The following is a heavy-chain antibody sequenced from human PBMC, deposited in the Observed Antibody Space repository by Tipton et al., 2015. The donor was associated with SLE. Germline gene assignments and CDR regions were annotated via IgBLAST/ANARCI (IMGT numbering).Heavy chain of an antibody. CDR1: GGSFSGYY. D-gene: IGHD1-26*01. Sequence: TLSLTCAVYGGSFSGYYWSWIRQPPGKGLEWIGYIYYSGSTNYNPSLKSRVTISVDTSKNQFSLKLSSVTAADTAVYYCAREGGSYTAFDYWGQGTLVTVSS. V-gene: IGHV4-59*01. CDR2: IYYSGST. CDR3: AREGGSYTAFDY. J-gene: IGHJ4*02.